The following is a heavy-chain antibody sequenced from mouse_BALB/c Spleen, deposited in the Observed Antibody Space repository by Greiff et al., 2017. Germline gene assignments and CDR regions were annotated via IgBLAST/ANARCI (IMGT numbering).Heavy chain of an antibody. CDR3: ATYGNYMAWFAY. CDR2: ISSGGSYT. D-gene: IGHD2-1*01. J-gene: IGHJ3*01. V-gene: IGHV5-6*01. Sequence: EVQGVESGGDLVKPGGSLKLSCAASGFTFSSYGMSWVRQTPDKRLEWVATISSGGSYTYYPDSVKGRFTISRDNAKNTLYLQMSSLKSEDTAMYYCATYGNYMAWFAYWGQGTLVTVSA. CDR1: GFTFSSYG.